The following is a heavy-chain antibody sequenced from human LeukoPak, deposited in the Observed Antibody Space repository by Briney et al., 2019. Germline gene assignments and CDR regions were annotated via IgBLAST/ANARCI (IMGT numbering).Heavy chain of an antibody. V-gene: IGHV3-11*04. D-gene: IGHD3-10*01. J-gene: IGHJ6*03. Sequence: GGSLRLSCTASGFTFSDYYMTWIRQAPGKGLEWVSYISGSIRTTHHADSVKGRFTMSRDNTKKSLYLQMNSLRGEDTAVYYCAGGRSMVRTYYMDVWGKGTTVTVSS. CDR2: ISGSIRTT. CDR3: AGGRSMVRTYYMDV. CDR1: GFTFSDYY.